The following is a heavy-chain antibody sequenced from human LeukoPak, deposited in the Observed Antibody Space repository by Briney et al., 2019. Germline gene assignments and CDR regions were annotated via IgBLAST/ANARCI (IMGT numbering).Heavy chain of an antibody. Sequence: GGSLRLSCAASGFTFSDYYMSWIRQAPGKGLEWVSYISSSGSTIYYADSVKGRFTISRDNAKNSLYLQMNSLRAEDTAVYYCAGGDDYGDYANDYWGQGTLVTVSS. CDR1: GFTFSDYY. J-gene: IGHJ4*02. V-gene: IGHV3-11*01. D-gene: IGHD4-17*01. CDR3: AGGDDYGDYANDY. CDR2: ISSSGSTI.